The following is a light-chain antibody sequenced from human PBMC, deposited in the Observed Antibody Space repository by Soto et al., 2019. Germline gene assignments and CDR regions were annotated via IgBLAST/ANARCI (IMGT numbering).Light chain of an antibody. CDR3: EHYGDSPGST. CDR1: QTIVSNY. CDR2: SSS. Sequence: EIVLTQSPGTVSLSPGERATLSCRASQTIVSNYVACYQQKPGQAPRLLIWSSSNMAPGIADRFSGSGSGTYFALTITRVEPEDGVVYYCEHYGDSPGSTFGQGTRLEIK. V-gene: IGKV3-20*01. J-gene: IGKJ2*01.